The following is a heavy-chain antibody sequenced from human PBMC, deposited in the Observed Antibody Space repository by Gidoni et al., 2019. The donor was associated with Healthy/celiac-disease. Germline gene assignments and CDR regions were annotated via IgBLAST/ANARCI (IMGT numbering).Heavy chain of an antibody. CDR1: GVTLSSYA. Sequence: QVQLVESGGGVVQPGRSLRLCGAAAGVTLSSYAMHWVRKAPGRGPECVAVISYDVSNTYYADSVKGLFTISRDNSKNTLYLQMNSLRAEDTAVYYCARESEFYSPSRVWFGELLPSYFDYLGQGTLVTVSS. J-gene: IGHJ4*02. CDR2: ISYDVSNT. CDR3: ARESEFYSPSRVWFGELLPSYFDY. V-gene: IGHV3-30-3*01. D-gene: IGHD3-10*01.